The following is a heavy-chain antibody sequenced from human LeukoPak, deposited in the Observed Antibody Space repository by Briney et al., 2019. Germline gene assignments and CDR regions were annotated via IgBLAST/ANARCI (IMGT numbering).Heavy chain of an antibody. CDR3: ARDGGRPGYFDI. V-gene: IGHV3-53*01. Sequence: PGGSLRLSCGASGFTVSNHHMSWVRQTPGKGLEWVSVIFSGGNTYYIDSVKGRFTISRDNSKNTLYLQMNRLRAEDTAVYYCARDGGRPGYFDIWGQGTMVTVSS. J-gene: IGHJ3*02. D-gene: IGHD3-16*01. CDR1: GFTVSNHH. CDR2: IFSGGNT.